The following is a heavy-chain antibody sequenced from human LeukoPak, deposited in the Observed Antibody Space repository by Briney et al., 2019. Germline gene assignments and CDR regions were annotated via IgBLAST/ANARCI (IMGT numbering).Heavy chain of an antibody. CDR2: IYYSGST. CDR3: ARTTEGGYTYDYFYYYYMDV. CDR1: GGSISSYY. V-gene: IGHV4-59*01. J-gene: IGHJ6*03. D-gene: IGHD5-18*01. Sequence: SETLSLTCTVSGGSISSYYWSWIRQPPGKGLEWIGYIYYSGSTNYNPSLKGRVTISVDTSKNQFSLKLSSVTAADTAVYYCARTTEGGYTYDYFYYYYMDVWGKGTTVTISS.